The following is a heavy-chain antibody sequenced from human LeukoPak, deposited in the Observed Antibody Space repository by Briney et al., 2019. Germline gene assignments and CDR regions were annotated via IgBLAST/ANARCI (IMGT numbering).Heavy chain of an antibody. CDR1: GFTFSSYA. J-gene: IGHJ4*02. V-gene: IGHV3-30*04. D-gene: IGHD3-16*02. Sequence: GGSLRLSCAASGFTFSSYAMHSVRQAPDEGREWVAVISYDGSNKYYADSVKGRSTISRDNSKNTLYLQMNSLRAEDTAVYYCARESLGELSFLFFDYWGQGTLVTVSS. CDR3: ARESLGELSFLFFDY. CDR2: ISYDGSNK.